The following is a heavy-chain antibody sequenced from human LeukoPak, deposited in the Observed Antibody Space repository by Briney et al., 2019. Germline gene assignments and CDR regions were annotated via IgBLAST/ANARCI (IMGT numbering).Heavy chain of an antibody. D-gene: IGHD2-2*01. Sequence: GGSLRLSCAASGFTFSNYSMNWVRQAPGKGLEWLSYIGIDSGNKNYADSVKGRFTISGDKAKNSLYLQMNSLLVEDTSVYDCARDSKYAFDNSGQGTLVTVSS. CDR1: GFTFSNYS. V-gene: IGHV3-48*01. CDR2: IGIDSGNK. J-gene: IGHJ4*02. CDR3: ARDSKYAFDN.